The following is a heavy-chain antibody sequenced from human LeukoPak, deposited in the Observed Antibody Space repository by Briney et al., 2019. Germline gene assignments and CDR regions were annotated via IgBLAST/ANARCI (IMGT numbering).Heavy chain of an antibody. J-gene: IGHJ4*02. Sequence: PSETLSLTCAVSGYSISSGYYWGWIRQPPGKGLEWIGSIYHSGSTYYNPSLKSRVTISVDTSKNQFSLKLSSVTAADTAVYYCARGGPFFSSTSSKEYYFDYWGQGTLVTVSS. CDR2: IYHSGST. CDR1: GYSISSGYY. D-gene: IGHD6-6*01. CDR3: ARGGPFFSSTSSKEYYFDY. V-gene: IGHV4-38-2*01.